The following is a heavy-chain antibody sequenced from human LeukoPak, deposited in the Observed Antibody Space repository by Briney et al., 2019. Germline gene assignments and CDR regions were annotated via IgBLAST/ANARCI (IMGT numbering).Heavy chain of an antibody. CDR3: AKDRTSNIVVVPAAIGDY. Sequence: GGSLRLSCAASGFTFSSYGMHWVHQAPGKGLEWEAVISYDGSNKYYADSVKGRFTISRDNSKNTLYLQMNSLRAEDTAVYYCAKDRTSNIVVVPAAIGDYWGQGTLVTVSS. V-gene: IGHV3-30*18. CDR1: GFTFSSYG. J-gene: IGHJ4*02. CDR2: ISYDGSNK. D-gene: IGHD2-2*01.